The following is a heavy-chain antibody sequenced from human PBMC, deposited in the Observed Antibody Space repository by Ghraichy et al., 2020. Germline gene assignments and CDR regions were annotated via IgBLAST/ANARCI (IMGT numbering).Heavy chain of an antibody. V-gene: IGHV3-30*18. D-gene: IGHD3-3*01. CDR2: ISYDGSNK. CDR3: AKDYDFWSGYYNGFDY. J-gene: IGHJ4*02. Sequence: GGSLRLSCAASGFTFSSYGMHWVRQAPGKGLEWVAVISYDGSNKYYADSVKGRFTISRDNSKNTLYLQMNSLSAEDTAVYYCAKDYDFWSGYYNGFDYWGQGTLVTVSS. CDR1: GFTFSSYG.